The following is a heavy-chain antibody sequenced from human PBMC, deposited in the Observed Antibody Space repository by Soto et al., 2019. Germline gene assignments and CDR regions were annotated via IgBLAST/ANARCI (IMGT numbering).Heavy chain of an antibody. CDR3: AKNILLTVSGRFEC. D-gene: IGHD3-10*02. CDR1: GYTFSKYY. Sequence: SVKVSCKTSGYTFSKYYVHWVRQAPGQGLEWMGWINPNSGGTNIAQKFQGRVTMTRDTSISTAYMDLRRLISDDTAVYYCAKNILLTVSGRFECWGQVAMVTLSS. CDR2: INPNSGGT. J-gene: IGHJ3*01. V-gene: IGHV1-2*02.